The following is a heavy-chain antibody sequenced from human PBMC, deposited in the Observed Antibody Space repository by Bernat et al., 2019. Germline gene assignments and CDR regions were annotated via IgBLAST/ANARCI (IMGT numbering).Heavy chain of an antibody. CDR1: GFTFSSYA. CDR2: ISGSGGST. Sequence: EVQLLESGGGLVQPGGSLRLSCAASGFTFSSYAMSWVRQAPGKGLEWVSAISGSGGSTYYEDSVKGRFTISRDNSKNTLYLQMNSLGAEDTAVYYCAKWTEYSSGWDVWGQGNTVTVSS. D-gene: IGHD6-19*01. V-gene: IGHV3-23*01. J-gene: IGHJ6*02. CDR3: AKWTEYSSGWDV.